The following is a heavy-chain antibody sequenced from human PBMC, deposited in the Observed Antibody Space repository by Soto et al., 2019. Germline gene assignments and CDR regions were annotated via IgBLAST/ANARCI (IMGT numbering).Heavy chain of an antibody. Sequence: QVQLVQSGPEVKNPGASVRVSCVASGYAFTSYGVNWLRQAPGQGLEWMGWIAPHSGRTTYLPKFQGRVTMTADVSTNTAYIEVRSLKSDDTGTYFCARAATGSYHSAYWGQGTVVTVSS. CDR1: GYAFTSYG. CDR3: ARAATGSYHSAY. D-gene: IGHD3-10*01. CDR2: IAPHSGRT. V-gene: IGHV1-18*04. J-gene: IGHJ4*02.